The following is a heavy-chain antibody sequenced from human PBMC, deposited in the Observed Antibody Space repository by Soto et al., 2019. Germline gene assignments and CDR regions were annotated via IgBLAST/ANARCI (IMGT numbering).Heavy chain of an antibody. Sequence: QITLKESGPTLVKPTQTLTLTCTFSGFSLSTTRVAVGWIRQPPGKALEWLALIYWDDDKRYSPFLKSRLTITKDTSKNQEVLTMTNMDPVDTATYYCAHSVVAGLGYYFDYWGQGTLDTVSS. CDR2: IYWDDDK. CDR1: GFSLSTTRVA. D-gene: IGHD6-19*01. V-gene: IGHV2-5*02. CDR3: AHSVVAGLGYYFDY. J-gene: IGHJ4*02.